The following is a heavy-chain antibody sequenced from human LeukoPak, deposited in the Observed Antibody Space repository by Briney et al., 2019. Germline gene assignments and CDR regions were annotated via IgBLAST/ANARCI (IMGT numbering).Heavy chain of an antibody. CDR3: ARGVYGGNRGWHFDL. CDR2: LDPRSGNT. D-gene: IGHD4-23*01. CDR1: EYTFSNYD. Sequence: ASVKVSCKASEYTFSNYDINYVRQAPGQGLGWMGWLDPRSGNTGSAQNFQGRVTISSNTSIGTAYMELSSLSSDDTAVYYCARGVYGGNRGWHFDLWGRGTLVTVSS. J-gene: IGHJ2*01. V-gene: IGHV1-8*03.